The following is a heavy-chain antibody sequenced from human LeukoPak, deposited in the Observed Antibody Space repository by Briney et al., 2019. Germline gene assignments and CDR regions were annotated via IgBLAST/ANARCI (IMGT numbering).Heavy chain of an antibody. CDR1: GYTFTGYY. J-gene: IGHJ4*02. Sequence: ASVKVSCKASGYTFTGYYMHWVRQAPGQGLEWMGWINPNRGGTNYAQKLQGRVTMTRDTSISTAYMKLSRLRSDDTAVYYCARGDYYDSSGYYYFDYWGQGTLVTVSS. V-gene: IGHV1-2*02. CDR3: ARGDYYDSSGYYYFDY. CDR2: INPNRGGT. D-gene: IGHD3-22*01.